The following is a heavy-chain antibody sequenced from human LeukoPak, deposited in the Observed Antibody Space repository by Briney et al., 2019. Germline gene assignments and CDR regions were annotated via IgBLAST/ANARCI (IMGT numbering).Heavy chain of an antibody. CDR3: ARESLHLGGNYYYYYGMDV. V-gene: IGHV4-31*03. D-gene: IGHD1-26*01. CDR1: GGSISSGGYY. Sequence: PSETLSLTCTVSGGSISSGGYYWSWIRQHPGKGPEWIGYIYYSGSTYYNPSLKSRVTISVDTSKNQFSLKLSSVTAADTAVYYCARESLHLGGNYYYYYGMDVWGQGTTVTVSS. CDR2: IYYSGST. J-gene: IGHJ6*02.